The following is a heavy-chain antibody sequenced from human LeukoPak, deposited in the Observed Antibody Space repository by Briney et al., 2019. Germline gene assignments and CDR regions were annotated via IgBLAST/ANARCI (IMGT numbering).Heavy chain of an antibody. Sequence: SETLSLTCAVYGGSFSGYYWSWIRQPPGKGLEWIGEINHSGSTNYNPSLKSRVTISVDTSKNQFSLKLSSVAAADTAVYYCARGSYSYGSEPNYLGYWGQGTLVTVSS. CDR2: INHSGST. J-gene: IGHJ4*02. CDR1: GGSFSGYY. D-gene: IGHD5-18*01. CDR3: ARGSYSYGSEPNYLGY. V-gene: IGHV4-34*01.